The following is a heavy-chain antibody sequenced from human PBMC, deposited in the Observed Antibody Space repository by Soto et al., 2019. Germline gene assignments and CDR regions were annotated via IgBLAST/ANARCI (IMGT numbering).Heavy chain of an antibody. D-gene: IGHD3-3*02. CDR2: MFYGVST. V-gene: IGHV4-34*12. Sequence: SETLSLTCAVYGGSFSGYYWGWIRQPPGKGLEWIGSMFYGVSTYYNPSLKSRVTVSVDTSKNQFSLNLRSVTAADTAVYYCARLPSRHLVDYWGQGTLVTVSS. CDR1: GGSFSGYY. CDR3: ARLPSRHLVDY. J-gene: IGHJ4*02.